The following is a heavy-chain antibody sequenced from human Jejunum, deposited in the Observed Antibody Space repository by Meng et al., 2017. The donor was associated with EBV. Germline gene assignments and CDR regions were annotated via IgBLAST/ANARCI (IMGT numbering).Heavy chain of an antibody. CDR1: GYTFTNYG. CDR3: TILSHCDGGICYSYDY. CDR2: ISAYNGNT. J-gene: IGHJ4*02. D-gene: IGHD2-15*01. V-gene: IGHV1-18*01. Sequence: QVQLVQSGAEVKGPGAPVKVSCKASGYTFTNYGVSWVRQAPGQGLEWMGWISAYNGNTDYAQKLQGRVTMTTDTPTSTAYMELRSLRSDDTAVYYCTILSHCDGGICYSYDYWGQGTLVTGSS.